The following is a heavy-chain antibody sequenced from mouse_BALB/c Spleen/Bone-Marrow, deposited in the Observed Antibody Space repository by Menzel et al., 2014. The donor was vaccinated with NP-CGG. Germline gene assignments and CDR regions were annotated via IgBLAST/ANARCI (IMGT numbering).Heavy chain of an antibody. CDR3: ARNAYYAMDY. J-gene: IGHJ4*01. CDR1: GFDFSRYW. Sequence: EVQLQESGGGLVQPGGSLKLPCAASGFDFSRYWMSWVRQAPGKGLEWIGEINPDSSTINYTPSLKDKFIISRDNAKNTLYLQMSKVRSEDTALYYCARNAYYAMDYWGQGTSVTVSS. V-gene: IGHV4-1*02. CDR2: INPDSSTI.